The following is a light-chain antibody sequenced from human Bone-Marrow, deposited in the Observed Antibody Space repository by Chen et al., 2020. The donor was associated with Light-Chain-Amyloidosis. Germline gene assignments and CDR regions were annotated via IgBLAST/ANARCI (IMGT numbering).Light chain of an antibody. CDR3: QVWDRSSDRPV. CDR2: DDS. Sequence: YVLTQPSSVSVAPRQKGTNACGGNKIGSTSVHWYQQTPGQAPLLVVYDDSDRPSGIPERLSGSNSGNTATLTISRVEAGDEADYYCQVWDRSSDRPVFGGGTKLTVL. J-gene: IGLJ3*02. CDR1: KIGSTS. V-gene: IGLV3-21*02.